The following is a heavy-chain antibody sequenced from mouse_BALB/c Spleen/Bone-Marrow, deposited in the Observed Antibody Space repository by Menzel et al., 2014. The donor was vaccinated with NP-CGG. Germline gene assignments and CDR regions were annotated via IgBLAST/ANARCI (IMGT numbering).Heavy chain of an antibody. V-gene: IGHV1S22*01. Sequence: GSELVRPGASVKLSCKASGYKFTNYWMHWVKQRPGQGLEWIGNIYPGSGSTNYVEMFESKATLTVDTSSSTAYMQLSSLTSEDSAVYYCASGYYDYSFYYAMDYWGQGTSVTVSS. CDR1: GYKFTNYW. CDR2: IYPGSGST. J-gene: IGHJ4*01. D-gene: IGHD2-4*01. CDR3: ASGYYDYSFYYAMDY.